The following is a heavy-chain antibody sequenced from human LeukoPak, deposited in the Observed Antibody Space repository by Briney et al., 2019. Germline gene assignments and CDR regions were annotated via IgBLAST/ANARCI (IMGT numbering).Heavy chain of an antibody. D-gene: IGHD6-19*01. V-gene: IGHV3-7*05. CDR1: GFTFSRYW. CDR3: ARQLSGWYDADPY. Sequence: GGSLRLSCAASGFTFSRYWMSRVRQAPGKGLEWVANIKEDGSRNHYVDSVKGRFTISRDNAKNSLYLQMSSLRAEDTAVYYCARQLSGWYDADPYWGQGTLVTVSS. J-gene: IGHJ4*02. CDR2: IKEDGSRN.